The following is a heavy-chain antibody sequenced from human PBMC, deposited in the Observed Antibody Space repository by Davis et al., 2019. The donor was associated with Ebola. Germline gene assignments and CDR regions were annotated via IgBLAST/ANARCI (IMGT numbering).Heavy chain of an antibody. Sequence: ESLKISCAASGFRFNTYGMTWVRQPPGKGLEWIGYIYYSGSTNYNPSLKSRVTISVDTSKNQFSLKLSSVTAADTAVYYCARVRSSWYQEFDYWGQGTLVTVSS. CDR1: GFRFNTYG. CDR2: IYYSGST. D-gene: IGHD6-13*01. V-gene: IGHV4-59*01. J-gene: IGHJ4*02. CDR3: ARVRSSWYQEFDY.